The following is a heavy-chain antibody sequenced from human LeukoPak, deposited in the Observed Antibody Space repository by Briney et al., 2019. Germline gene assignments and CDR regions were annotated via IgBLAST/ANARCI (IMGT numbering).Heavy chain of an antibody. Sequence: SETLSLTCAVYGGSFSGYYWSWIRQPPGKGLEWIGEINHSGSTNYNPSLKSRVTISVDTSKNQFSLKLSSVTAADTAVYYCARDHPRSSRGGRYWNDYWGQGTLVTVSS. V-gene: IGHV4-34*01. CDR2: INHSGST. D-gene: IGHD2-15*01. J-gene: IGHJ4*02. CDR1: GGSFSGYY. CDR3: ARDHPRSSRGGRYWNDY.